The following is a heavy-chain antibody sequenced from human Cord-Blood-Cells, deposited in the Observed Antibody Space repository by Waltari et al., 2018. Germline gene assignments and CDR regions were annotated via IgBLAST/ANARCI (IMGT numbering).Heavy chain of an antibody. V-gene: IGHV3-7*01. CDR1: AFSFSIYV. D-gene: IGHD3-22*01. CDR2: IKQDGSEK. J-gene: IGHJ4*02. CDR3: ARDQYDSSGYDY. Sequence: EVQLVDSGGGLFQPGGSLRLSCAASAFSFSIYVMGRVRQATGKGLEWVANIKQDGSEKYYVDSVKGRFTISRDNAKNSLYLQMNSLRAEDTAVYYCARDQYDSSGYDYWGQGTLVTVSS.